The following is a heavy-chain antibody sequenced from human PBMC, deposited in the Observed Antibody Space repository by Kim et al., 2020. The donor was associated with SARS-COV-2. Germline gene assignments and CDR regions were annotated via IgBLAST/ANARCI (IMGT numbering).Heavy chain of an antibody. CDR1: GFTVSSNY. Sequence: GGSLRLSCAVSGFTVSSNYMSWVRQAPGKGLEWVSVIYSGGSTYYADSVKGRFTISRDNSKNTLYLQMNSLRAEDTAVYYCARGGSGWYGGGFDYWGQGTLVTVSS. D-gene: IGHD6-19*01. V-gene: IGHV3-53*01. CDR2: IYSGGST. CDR3: ARGGSGWYGGGFDY. J-gene: IGHJ4*02.